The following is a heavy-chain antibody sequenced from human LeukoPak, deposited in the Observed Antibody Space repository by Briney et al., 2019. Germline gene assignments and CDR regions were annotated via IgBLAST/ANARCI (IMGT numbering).Heavy chain of an antibody. J-gene: IGHJ4*02. CDR3: AKDYYVPNY. CDR1: GFTFSSYT. CDR2: ISGNAGII. D-gene: IGHD3-22*01. Sequence: GGSLRLSCAASGFTFSSYTMSWVRQAPGKGLEWVSAISGNAGIIYNADSAKGRFTISRDNSKNTLYLQMNSLRAEDTAVYYCAKDYYVPNYWGQGTLVTVSS. V-gene: IGHV3-23*01.